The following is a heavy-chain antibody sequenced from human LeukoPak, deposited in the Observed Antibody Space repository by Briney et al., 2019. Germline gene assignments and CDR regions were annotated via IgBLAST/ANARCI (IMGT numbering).Heavy chain of an antibody. CDR2: ISGSGDST. CDR3: AKTNTISYCSGLKGGFDI. V-gene: IGHV3-23*01. J-gene: IGHJ3*02. Sequence: GGSLRLSCAASGFTFSNHAMSWVRQAPGKGLEWVSGISGSGDSTNYADSVKGRFTISRDNSKDTLYLQMNTLRAEDTAMYYWAKTNTISYCSGLKGGFDIWGQGTMVTVSP. D-gene: IGHD3-10*01. CDR1: GFTFSNHA.